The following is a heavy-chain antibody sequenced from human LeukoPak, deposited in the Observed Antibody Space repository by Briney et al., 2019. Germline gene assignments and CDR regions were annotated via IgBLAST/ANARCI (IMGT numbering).Heavy chain of an antibody. D-gene: IGHD2-15*01. V-gene: IGHV1-2*02. CDR2: INPNSGGT. J-gene: IGHJ5*02. CDR3: ARAGIVVVVAAPFDP. Sequence: GASVKVSRKASGYTFTGYYMHWVRQAPGQGLEWMGWINPNSGGTNYAQKFQGRVTMTRDTSISTAYMELSRLRSDDTAVYYCARAGIVVVVAAPFDPWGQGTLVTVSS. CDR1: GYTFTGYY.